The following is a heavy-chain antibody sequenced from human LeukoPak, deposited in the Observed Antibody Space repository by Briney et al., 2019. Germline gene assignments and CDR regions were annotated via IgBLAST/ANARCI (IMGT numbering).Heavy chain of an antibody. CDR3: ARPNCSSTSCYNNWFDP. CDR2: IYYSGST. V-gene: IGHV4-39*07. D-gene: IGHD2-2*01. CDR1: GGSISSSSYY. Sequence: SKTLSLTCTVSGGSISSSSYYWGWIRQPPGKGREWIWSIYYSGSTYYNPSPKSRVTISVDTSKNQFSLKLRSVTAADTAVYYCARPNCSSTSCYNNWFDPWGQGTLVTVSS. J-gene: IGHJ5*02.